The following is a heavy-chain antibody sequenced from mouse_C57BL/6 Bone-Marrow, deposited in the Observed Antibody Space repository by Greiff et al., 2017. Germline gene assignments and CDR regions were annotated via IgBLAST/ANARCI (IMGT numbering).Heavy chain of an antibody. CDR1: GYAFSSSW. V-gene: IGHV1-82*01. CDR2: IYPGDGDT. J-gene: IGHJ2*01. CDR3: AREGVGGY. D-gene: IGHD1-1*02. Sequence: VQLQQSGPELVKPGASVKISCKASGYAFSSSWMNWVKQRPGKGLEWIGRIYPGDGDTNYNGKFKGKATLTADKSSSTAYMQLSSRKSEDSAVYFCAREGVGGYWGQGTTLTVSS.